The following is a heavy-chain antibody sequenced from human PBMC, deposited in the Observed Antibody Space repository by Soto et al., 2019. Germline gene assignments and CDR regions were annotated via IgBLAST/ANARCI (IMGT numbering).Heavy chain of an antibody. CDR2: ISYDGSSK. V-gene: IGHV3-30-3*01. Sequence: GGSLRLSCAVSGFTFSSYAMYWVRQAPGKGLEWVALISYDGSSKFYADSVKGRFTTSRDNSKNTLYLQVNSLRAEDTAVYYCASPKYSSSSSPFDYWGQGTLVTVSS. J-gene: IGHJ4*02. CDR3: ASPKYSSSSSPFDY. D-gene: IGHD6-6*01. CDR1: GFTFSSYA.